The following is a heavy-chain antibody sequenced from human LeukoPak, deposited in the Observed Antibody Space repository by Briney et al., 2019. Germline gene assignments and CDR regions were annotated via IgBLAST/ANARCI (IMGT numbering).Heavy chain of an antibody. V-gene: IGHV4-34*01. CDR3: ASSYYYGSGKEYNWFDP. D-gene: IGHD3-10*01. CDR2: INHSGST. CDR1: GGSFSGYY. J-gene: IGHJ5*02. Sequence: KPSETLSLTCAVYGGSFSGYYWSWIRQPPGKGLEWIGEINHSGSTNYNPSLKSRVTISVDTSKNQFSLKLSSVTAADTAVYYCASSYYYGSGKEYNWFDPWGQGTLVTVSS.